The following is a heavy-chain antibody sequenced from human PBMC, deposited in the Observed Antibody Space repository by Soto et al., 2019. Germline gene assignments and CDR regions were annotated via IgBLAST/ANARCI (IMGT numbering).Heavy chain of an antibody. D-gene: IGHD2-21*02. CDR3: TREPMCAGVCYDHGLDP. V-gene: IGHV1-3*04. J-gene: IGHJ5*02. CDR1: GYTFTSYA. CDR2: INIGNGNT. Sequence: ASVKVSCKSSGYTFTSYAIHWLRQAPGHGLEWIAWINIGNGNTKYSQKFQDRVTIIRETSVSTGYVKFIKIRAEDTAVYYSTREPMCAGVCYDHGLDPWGQGTLVPLSS.